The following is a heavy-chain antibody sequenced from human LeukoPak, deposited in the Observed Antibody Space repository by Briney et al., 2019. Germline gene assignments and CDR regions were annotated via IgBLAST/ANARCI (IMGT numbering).Heavy chain of an antibody. CDR2: ISGGGDRT. Sequence: PGGSLRLSCAASGFTFKLYWMHWVRQAPGKGLEWVSAISGGGDRTFYVDSVKGRFTISRDNSKNTLYLQVNSLRAEDTAVYYCAKEFLKVGASAFDIWGQGTMVTVSS. CDR1: GFTFKLYW. V-gene: IGHV3-23*01. CDR3: AKEFLKVGASAFDI. D-gene: IGHD1-26*01. J-gene: IGHJ3*02.